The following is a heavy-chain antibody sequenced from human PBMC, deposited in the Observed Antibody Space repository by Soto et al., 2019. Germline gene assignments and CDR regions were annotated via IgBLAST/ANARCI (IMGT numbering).Heavy chain of an antibody. Sequence: SETLSLTCTVSGGSISSCGYYWSWIRQHPGKGLEWIGYIYYSGSTYYNPSLKSRVTISVDTSKNQFSLKLSSVTAADTAVYYCAIDGLVRGAQCSKCMDGWGQGTTVTVSS. CDR1: GGSISSCGYY. CDR2: IYYSGST. V-gene: IGHV4-31*03. J-gene: IGHJ6*02. CDR3: AIDGLVRGAQCSKCMDG. D-gene: IGHD3-10*01.